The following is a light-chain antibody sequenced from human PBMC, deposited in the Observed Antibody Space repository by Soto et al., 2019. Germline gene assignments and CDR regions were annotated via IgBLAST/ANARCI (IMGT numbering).Light chain of an antibody. V-gene: IGLV1-51*01. CDR3: GTWDSSLSAGVV. Sequence: QSVLTQPPSVSAAPGQKVTISCSGSSSNIGNNYVSWYQQLPGTAPKLLIYDNNKRPSGIPDRCSGSKSGTSATLGITGLQTGDEADYYCGTWDSSLSAGVVFGTGTKVTVL. CDR2: DNN. CDR1: SSNIGNNY. J-gene: IGLJ1*01.